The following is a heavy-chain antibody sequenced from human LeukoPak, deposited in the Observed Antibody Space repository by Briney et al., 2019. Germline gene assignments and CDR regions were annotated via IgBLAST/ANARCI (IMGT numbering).Heavy chain of an antibody. CDR3: ARHGKGVTYFYTFDI. V-gene: IGHV4-59*08. D-gene: IGHD2/OR15-2a*01. CDR2: VYASGAT. J-gene: IGHJ3*02. Sequence: SETLSLTCTVSGGSITNYYWSWIRQPPGEGLEWIGYVYASGATNSNPSLKSRVTISVDTSKNQFSLKLSSVTAADTAVYYCARHGKGVTYFYTFDIWGQGTTVTVSS. CDR1: GGSITNYY.